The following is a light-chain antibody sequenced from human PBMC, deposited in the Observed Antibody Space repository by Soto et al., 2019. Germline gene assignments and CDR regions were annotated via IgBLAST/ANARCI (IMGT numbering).Light chain of an antibody. Sequence: DIQMTQSPSDMSASVGDRVTITCRASQDISNFLVWFQQRPGKVPKRLMYSANRLESGVPSRFSGSGSGTEFTLTISSLQPEDFATYYCQHYNTYPWTFGQGTKVDIK. CDR1: QDISNF. CDR3: QHYNTYPWT. V-gene: IGKV1-17*03. J-gene: IGKJ1*01. CDR2: SAN.